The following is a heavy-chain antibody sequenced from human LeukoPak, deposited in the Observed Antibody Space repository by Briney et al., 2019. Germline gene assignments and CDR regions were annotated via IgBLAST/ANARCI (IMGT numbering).Heavy chain of an antibody. Sequence: PGGSLRLSCAASGFTFSRYGMHCVRQAPGKGLEWVAVISYDGKDKHYADSVKGRFTISRDNSKNTLYLQMNSLRAEDTAVYYCAKDRDTYGSIYYFDDWGQGTLVTVSS. J-gene: IGHJ4*02. CDR3: AKDRDTYGSIYYFDD. D-gene: IGHD5-18*01. V-gene: IGHV3-30*18. CDR2: ISYDGKDK. CDR1: GFTFSRYG.